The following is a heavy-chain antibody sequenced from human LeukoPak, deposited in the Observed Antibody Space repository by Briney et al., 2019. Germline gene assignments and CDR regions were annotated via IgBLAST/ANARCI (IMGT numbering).Heavy chain of an antibody. D-gene: IGHD4-11*01. Sequence: PGGSLRLSCAASGFIFSHHGVHWVRQAPGKGLEWVAVIWSDGTNRFYADSVKGRFTISRDNSQNTVFLQMNSLRVNDTAIYYCARDAQRGFDYSNSLKYWGHGTLVTVSS. CDR2: IWSDGTNR. V-gene: IGHV3-33*01. J-gene: IGHJ4*01. CDR3: ARDAQRGFDYSNSLKY. CDR1: GFIFSHHG.